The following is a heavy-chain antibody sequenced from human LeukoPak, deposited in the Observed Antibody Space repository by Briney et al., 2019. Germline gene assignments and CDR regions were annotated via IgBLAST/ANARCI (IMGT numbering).Heavy chain of an antibody. CDR1: GYTFTNYG. D-gene: IGHD3-10*01. CDR2: ISAYSST. V-gene: IGHV1-18*01. J-gene: IGHJ4*02. CDR3: ARAGYGDLIAGPDY. Sequence: ASVKVSCKASGYTFTNYGMSWMRQAPGQGLEWMGWISAYSSTNYARKFQGRITMTTDASTTTAYMELRSLRSDDTAVYYCARAGYGDLIAGPDYWGQGTLATVS.